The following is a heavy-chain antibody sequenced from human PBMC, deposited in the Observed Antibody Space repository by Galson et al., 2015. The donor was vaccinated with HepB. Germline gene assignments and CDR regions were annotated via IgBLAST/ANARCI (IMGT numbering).Heavy chain of an antibody. CDR3: AKDLAYRDGYNFGY. CDR2: ISYDGSNK. D-gene: IGHD5-24*01. Sequence: SLRLSCAASGFTFSSYGMHWVRQAPGKGLEWVAVISYDGSNKYYADSVKGRFTISRDNSKNTLYLQMNSLRAEDTAVYYCAKDLAYRDGYNFGYWGQGTLVTVSS. J-gene: IGHJ4*02. V-gene: IGHV3-30*18. CDR1: GFTFSSYG.